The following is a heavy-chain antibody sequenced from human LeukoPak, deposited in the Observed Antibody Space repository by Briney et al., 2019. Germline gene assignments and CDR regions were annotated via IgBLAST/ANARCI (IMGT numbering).Heavy chain of an antibody. Sequence: GGSLRLSCATSGFSLSRNGMHWVRQAPGQGLEWVAFILSDGSYEYYADSVKGRFTISRDTSRNTLFLQMNSLRTEDTAVYYCARGGTIFGVLINAFDIWGQGTMVTVSS. V-gene: IGHV3-30*02. CDR2: ILSDGSYE. J-gene: IGHJ3*02. CDR3: ARGGTIFGVLINAFDI. CDR1: GFSLSRNG. D-gene: IGHD3-3*01.